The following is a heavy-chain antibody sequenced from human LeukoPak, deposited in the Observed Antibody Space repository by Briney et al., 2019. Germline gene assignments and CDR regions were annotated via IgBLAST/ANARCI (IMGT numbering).Heavy chain of an antibody. CDR1: GYTFTSYG. J-gene: IGHJ6*02. CDR3: ARGDRNYDFWSGLYYYGMDV. Sequence: ASVKVSCKASGYTFTSYGISWVRQTPGQGLEWMGWISAYNGNTNYAQKLQGRVTMTTDTSTSTAYMELRSLRSDDTAVYYCARGDRNYDFWSGLYYYGMDVWGQGTTVTVS. V-gene: IGHV1-18*01. CDR2: ISAYNGNT. D-gene: IGHD3-3*01.